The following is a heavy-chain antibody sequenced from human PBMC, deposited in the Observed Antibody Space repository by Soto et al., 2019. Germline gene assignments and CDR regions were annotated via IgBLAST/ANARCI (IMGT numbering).Heavy chain of an antibody. CDR2: IYWDDDK. D-gene: IGHD3-3*01. CDR3: EHLRLRFLPDY. J-gene: IGHJ4*02. Sequence: SGPTLVNPTQTLTLTCTFSQFSLTTSGVGVGWIRQPPGKALEWLALIYWDDDKRYSPSLKNRLTITKDTSKNQVVLTMTNMDPADTGTYYCEHLRLRFLPDYWGQGTLVTVSS. CDR1: QFSLTTSGVG. V-gene: IGHV2-5*02.